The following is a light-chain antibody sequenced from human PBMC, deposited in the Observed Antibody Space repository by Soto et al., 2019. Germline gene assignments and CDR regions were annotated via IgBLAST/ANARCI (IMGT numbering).Light chain of an antibody. CDR3: HQYNNWPWT. CDR2: GAS. V-gene: IGKV3D-15*01. CDR1: QYITIY. Sequence: EIVLTQSPATRSWSPLEIATLSATASQYITIYLAWYRQKPGQAPRLLIDGASTRATGIPARFSGRGSGTEFTLTISSLQSEDFAVYYCHQYNNWPWTFGQGTKVDIK. J-gene: IGKJ1*01.